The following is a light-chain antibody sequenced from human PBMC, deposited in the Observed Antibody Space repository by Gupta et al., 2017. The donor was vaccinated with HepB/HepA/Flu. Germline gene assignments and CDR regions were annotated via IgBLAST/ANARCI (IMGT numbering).Light chain of an antibody. CDR3: QQEYSTPRA. Sequence: DIVMTQSTDSLAVSLGERATINCKSSQSGLYSSNNKNYLAWYQQKPGQPPKLLIYWASTRESGVPDRFSGSGSGTDFTLTNSSLQAEDVAVYYCQQEYSTPRAFGQGTKVEIK. CDR1: QSGLYSSNNKNY. V-gene: IGKV4-1*01. CDR2: WAS. J-gene: IGKJ1*01.